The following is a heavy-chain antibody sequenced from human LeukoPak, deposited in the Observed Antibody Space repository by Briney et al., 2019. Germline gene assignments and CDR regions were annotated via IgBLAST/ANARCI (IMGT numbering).Heavy chain of an antibody. CDR1: GFTFRSYE. Sequence: GGSLRLSCAASGFTFRSYEMNWVRQAPGKGLEWLSYISSSGSTTHYADSVKGRFTISRDNAKNSLYLQMISLRAEDTAVYYCARDLSVGAKPDLGFDYWGQGTLVTVSS. CDR2: ISSSGSTT. CDR3: ARDLSVGAKPDLGFDY. D-gene: IGHD1-26*01. J-gene: IGHJ4*02. V-gene: IGHV3-48*03.